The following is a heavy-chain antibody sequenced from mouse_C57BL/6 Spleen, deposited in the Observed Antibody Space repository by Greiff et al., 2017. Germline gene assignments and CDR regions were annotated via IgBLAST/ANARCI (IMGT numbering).Heavy chain of an antibody. CDR1: GFTFSNYW. CDR3: TGTPFAY. V-gene: IGHV6-3*01. J-gene: IGHJ3*01. CDR2: IRLKSDNYAT. Sequence: EVKLEESGGGLVQPGGSMKLSCVASGFTFSNYWMSWVRQSPEKGLEWVAQIRLKSDNYATHYAKSVKGRFTISSYDSKSSVYLQMNNLRAEDTGIYYCTGTPFAYWGQGPLVTVSA.